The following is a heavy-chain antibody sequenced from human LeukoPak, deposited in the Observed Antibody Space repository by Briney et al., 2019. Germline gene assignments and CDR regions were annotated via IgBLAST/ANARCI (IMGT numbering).Heavy chain of an antibody. CDR2: MNPNSGNT. CDR3: ARQGYDILTGYSKQHPRPYNWFDP. CDR1: GYTFTSYD. V-gene: IGHV1-8*03. J-gene: IGHJ5*02. D-gene: IGHD3-9*01. Sequence: ASVKVSCKASGYTFTSYDINWVRQATGQGLEWMGWMNPNSGNTGYAQKFQGRVTITRNTSISTAYMELSSLRSEDTAVYYCARQGYDILTGYSKQHPRPYNWFDPWGQGTLVTVSS.